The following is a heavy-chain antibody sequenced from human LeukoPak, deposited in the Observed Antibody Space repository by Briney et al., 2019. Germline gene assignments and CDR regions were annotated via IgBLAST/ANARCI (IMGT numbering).Heavy chain of an antibody. J-gene: IGHJ4*02. CDR3: VVTQKWLAFDY. V-gene: IGHV4-59*08. CDR1: GGSISGRY. Sequence: SETLSLTCAVSGGSISGRYWSWIRQPPGKGLEWIANWRYDGSPNYTPSLESRATISLDTSKNQFSLRLTSVTAADTAVYYCVVTQKWLAFDYWGRGILVSVSS. D-gene: IGHD6-19*01. CDR2: WRYDGSP.